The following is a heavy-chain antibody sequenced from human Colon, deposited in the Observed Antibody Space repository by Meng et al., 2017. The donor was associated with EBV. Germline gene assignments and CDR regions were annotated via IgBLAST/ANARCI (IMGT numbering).Heavy chain of an antibody. CDR3: AREGSFDY. CDR2: ISDSGGST. CDR1: GFTFSNYA. J-gene: IGHJ4*02. V-gene: IGHV3-23*01. Sequence: GELLESGVGLVQAGGSLRLSCAASGFTFSNYAMNWVRQTPGKGLEWVSRISDSGGSTYYADSVKGRFTISRDNTKNSLFLQMNGLRVEDTAVYYCAREGSFDYWGQGTLVTVSS.